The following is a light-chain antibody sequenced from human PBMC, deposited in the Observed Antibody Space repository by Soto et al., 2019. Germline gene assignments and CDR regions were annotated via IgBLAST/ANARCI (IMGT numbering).Light chain of an antibody. J-gene: IGKJ3*01. CDR1: QSVSSY. CDR2: GAS. Sequence: EIVLSQSPATLSLSPGARATLSCRASQSVSSYLACYQQRPGQAPRLLISGASSRATGIPDRFSGSGSGTDFTLTISRLEPEDFALYYCQQYGSSSLTFGPGTKVDIK. CDR3: QQYGSSSLT. V-gene: IGKV3-20*01.